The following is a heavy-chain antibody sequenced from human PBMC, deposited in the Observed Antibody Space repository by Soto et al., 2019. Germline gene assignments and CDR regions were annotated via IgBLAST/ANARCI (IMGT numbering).Heavy chain of an antibody. Sequence: ASVKVSCKASGYTFTSYGISWVRQAPGQGLEWMGWISAYNGNTNYAQKLQGRVTMTTDTSTSTVYMELRSLRSDDTAVYYCARKDSGYYAGYWGKGTLVPVSS. CDR1: GYTFTSYG. CDR2: ISAYNGNT. V-gene: IGHV1-18*01. D-gene: IGHD3-22*01. J-gene: IGHJ4*02. CDR3: ARKDSGYYAGY.